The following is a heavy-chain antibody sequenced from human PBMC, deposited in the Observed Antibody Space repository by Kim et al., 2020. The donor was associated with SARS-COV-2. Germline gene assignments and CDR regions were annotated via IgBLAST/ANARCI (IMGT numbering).Heavy chain of an antibody. CDR2: ITTSGT. CDR3: AKALVGESRFGMYV. D-gene: IGHD2-2*01. J-gene: IGHJ6*02. Sequence: GGSLRLSCAASGFTFPTFLMRWVRQAPGQGLEWVSSITTSGTWYADSVKGRFTISRDDSKNTLYLQMNSLRAEDTAVYYCAKALVGESRFGMYVWAEGTT. CDR1: GFTFPTFL. V-gene: IGHV3-23*01.